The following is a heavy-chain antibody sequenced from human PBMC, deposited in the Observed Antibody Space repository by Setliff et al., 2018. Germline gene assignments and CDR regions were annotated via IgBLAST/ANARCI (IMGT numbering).Heavy chain of an antibody. V-gene: IGHV1-46*01. J-gene: IGHJ6*03. Sequence: ASVKVSCKTSGYPFVGYFIYWMRQAPGQGLEWVGIINPSGGSTSYAQKFQGRVTMTRDTSTSTVYMELSSLRSEDTAVYYCARANVLRFLEWLLSGGDYYYYYYMDVWGKGTTVTVSS. CDR3: ARANVLRFLEWLLSGGDYYYYYYMDV. D-gene: IGHD3-3*01. CDR2: INPSGGST. CDR1: GYPFVGYF.